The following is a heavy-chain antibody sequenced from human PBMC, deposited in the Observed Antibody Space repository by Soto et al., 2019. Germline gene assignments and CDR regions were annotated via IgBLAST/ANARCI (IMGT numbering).Heavy chain of an antibody. Sequence: GSLRLSCRVSGFTFINYAMHWVRQAPGKGLEWVALISGDGTNQYYADSVKGRFTISRDNSRNTLYLKMNSLRADDTAVYYCARNLSHLRTGWLDPWGQGTMVTVSS. CDR2: ISGDGTNQ. D-gene: IGHD7-27*01. CDR1: GFTFINYA. CDR3: ARNLSHLRTGWLDP. J-gene: IGHJ5*02. V-gene: IGHV3-30-3*01.